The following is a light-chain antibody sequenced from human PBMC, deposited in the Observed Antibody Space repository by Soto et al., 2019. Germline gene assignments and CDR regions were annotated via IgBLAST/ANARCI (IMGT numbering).Light chain of an antibody. V-gene: IGLV2-11*01. CDR2: DFS. CDR3: CSYAGSNTLV. CDR1: TSDVGDYNY. J-gene: IGLJ2*01. Sequence: QSALTQPRSVSGSPGQSVAISCTGTTSDVGDYNYVSWYQQHPGKAPKLMIYDFSERPSGVPDRFSGSKSGNTASLTISGLQAEDEADYHCCSYAGSNTLVFGGGTQLTVL.